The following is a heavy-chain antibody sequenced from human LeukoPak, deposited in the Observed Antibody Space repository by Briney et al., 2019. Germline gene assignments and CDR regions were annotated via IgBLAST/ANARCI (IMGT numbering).Heavy chain of an antibody. D-gene: IGHD1-20*01. Sequence: GGSLRLSCAASGFTFSAYTMNWVRQAPGKGLEWVSGIYGSGGASFYADSVKGRFTISRDNSQNTVFLQMDSLRDEDTALYYCAKDLRKDGIWDIDYWGQGTLVTVSS. CDR3: AKDLRKDGIWDIDY. J-gene: IGHJ4*02. CDR2: IYGSGGAS. CDR1: GFTFSAYT. V-gene: IGHV3-23*01.